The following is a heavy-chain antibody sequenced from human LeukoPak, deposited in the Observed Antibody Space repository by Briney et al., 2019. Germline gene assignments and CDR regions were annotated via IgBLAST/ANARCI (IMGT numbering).Heavy chain of an antibody. CDR2: IIPIFGTA. Sequence: GASVKVSCKASGGTFSSYAISWVRQAPGQGLEWMGGIIPIFGTANYAQKFQGRVTITADESTSTAYMELSSLRSEDTVVYYCAREGGDPYSSSCCAFDIWGQGTMVTVSS. V-gene: IGHV1-69*13. CDR1: GGTFSSYA. J-gene: IGHJ3*02. D-gene: IGHD6-13*01. CDR3: AREGGDPYSSSCCAFDI.